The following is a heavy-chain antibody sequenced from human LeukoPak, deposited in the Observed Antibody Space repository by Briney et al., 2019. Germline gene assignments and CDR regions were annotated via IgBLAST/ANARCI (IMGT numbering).Heavy chain of an antibody. V-gene: IGHV1-8*03. D-gene: IGHD6-19*01. CDR2: MNPNSGNT. CDR1: GYTFTSYD. Sequence: GASVKVSCKASGYTFTSYDINRVRQATGRGLEWMGWMNPNSGNTGYAQKFQGRVTITRNTSISTAYMELSSLRSEDTAVYYCARGDGLGIAVAGTSGWFDPWGQGILVTVSS. CDR3: ARGDGLGIAVAGTSGWFDP. J-gene: IGHJ5*02.